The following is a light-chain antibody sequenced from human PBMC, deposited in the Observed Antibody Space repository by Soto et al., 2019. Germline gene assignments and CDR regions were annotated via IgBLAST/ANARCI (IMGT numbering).Light chain of an antibody. J-gene: IGKJ4*01. Sequence: EIVLTQSPATLSLSPGERATLSCRASQSVSSYLVWYQQKPGQAPRLLIYGASNRATGIPARFSGSGSGTDFTLTISSLEPEDFAVYYCQQRSNWRTFGGGTKVEIK. CDR1: QSVSSY. V-gene: IGKV3-11*01. CDR3: QQRSNWRT. CDR2: GAS.